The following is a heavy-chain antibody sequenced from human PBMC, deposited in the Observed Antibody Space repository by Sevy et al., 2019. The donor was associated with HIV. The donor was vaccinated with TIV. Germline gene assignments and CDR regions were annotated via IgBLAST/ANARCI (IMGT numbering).Heavy chain of an antibody. Sequence: SETLSLTCTVSGGSISSSSYYWGWIRQPPGKGLEWIGSIYYSGSTYYNPSLKSRVTISVDTSKNQFSLKLSSVTAADTAVYYCARQTPLLRAMIVVVGHFDYWGQGTLVTVSS. CDR3: ARQTPLLRAMIVVVGHFDY. D-gene: IGHD3-22*01. V-gene: IGHV4-39*01. CDR2: IYYSGST. J-gene: IGHJ4*02. CDR1: GGSISSSSYY.